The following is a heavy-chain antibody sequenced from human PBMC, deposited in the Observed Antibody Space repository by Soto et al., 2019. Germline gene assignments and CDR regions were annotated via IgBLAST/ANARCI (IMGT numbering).Heavy chain of an antibody. CDR1: GGTFSXYA. V-gene: IGHV1-69*13. Sequence: GASVKVSCKASGGTFSXYAISWVRQAPGQGLGWMGGIIPIFGTANYAQKFQGRVMITADESTSTAYMELSSLRSEDTAVYYCARDSHDYGAFDIWGQGTMVTVSS. J-gene: IGHJ3*02. CDR2: IIPIFGTA. CDR3: ARDSHDYGAFDI. D-gene: IGHD4-17*01.